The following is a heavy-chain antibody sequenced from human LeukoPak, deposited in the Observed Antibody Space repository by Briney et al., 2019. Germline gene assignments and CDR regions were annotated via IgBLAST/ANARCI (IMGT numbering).Heavy chain of an antibody. CDR3: ARHYYGSGNFYLGY. D-gene: IGHD3-10*01. Sequence: GASVKVSCKASGYTFASYGISWVRHAPGQGLEWLGWISTYNGDTNYAQKLQGRVTMTTDTSTSTAYMELRSLRSDDTAVYYCARHYYGSGNFYLGYWGQGTLVTVSS. J-gene: IGHJ4*02. V-gene: IGHV1-18*01. CDR1: GYTFASYG. CDR2: ISTYNGDT.